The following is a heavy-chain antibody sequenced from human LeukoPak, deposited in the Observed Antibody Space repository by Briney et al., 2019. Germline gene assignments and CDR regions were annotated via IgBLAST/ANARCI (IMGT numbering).Heavy chain of an antibody. V-gene: IGHV3-30-3*01. Sequence: PGGSLRLSCAASGFTFSSYAMHWVRQAPGKGLEWVAVISYDGSNKYYADSVKGRFTISRDNSKNTLYLQMNSLRAEDTAVYYCARVSGIQLWGPFDYWGQGTLVTVSP. D-gene: IGHD5-18*01. CDR2: ISYDGSNK. CDR3: ARVSGIQLWGPFDY. CDR1: GFTFSSYA. J-gene: IGHJ4*02.